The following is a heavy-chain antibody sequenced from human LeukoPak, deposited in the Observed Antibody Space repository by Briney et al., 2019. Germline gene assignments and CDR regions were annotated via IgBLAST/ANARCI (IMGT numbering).Heavy chain of an antibody. CDR2: IYYSGST. V-gene: IGHV4-59*08. J-gene: IGHJ4*02. D-gene: IGHD5-18*01. CDR1: GGSISSYY. Sequence: SETLSLTYTVSGGSISSYYWSWIRQPPGKGLEWIGYIYYSGSTNYNPSLKSRVTISVDTSKNQFSLKLSSVTAADTAVYYCARNPGYSYSDYWGQGTLVTVSS. CDR3: ARNPGYSYSDY.